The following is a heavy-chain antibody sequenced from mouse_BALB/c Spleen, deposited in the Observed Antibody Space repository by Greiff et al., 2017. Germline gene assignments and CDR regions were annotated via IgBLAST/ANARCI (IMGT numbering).Heavy chain of an antibody. V-gene: IGHV1-5*01. CDR2: IYPGNSDT. D-gene: IGHD2-2*01. Sequence: VQLQQSGTVLARPGASVKMSCKAYGYTFTSYWMHWVKQRPGQGLEWIGAIYPGNSDTSYNQKFKGKAKLTAVTSTSTAYMELSSLTNEDSAVYYCTGWLQNYAMDYWGQGTSVTVSS. CDR3: TGWLQNYAMDY. CDR1: GYTFTSYW. J-gene: IGHJ4*01.